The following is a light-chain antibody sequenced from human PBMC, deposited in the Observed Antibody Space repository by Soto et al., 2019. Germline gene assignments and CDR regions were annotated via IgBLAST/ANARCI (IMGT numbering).Light chain of an antibody. V-gene: IGKV2-30*01. CDR1: QSLAYIDGNTY. Sequence: DVVMTQSPLSLPVTLGQPASISCRSSQSLAYIDGNTYLNWFQQRPGQSPRRLIYNVSNRDSGVPDRFSGSGSGTDFTLRISRVEAEDVGVYYCMQGTHWPPYTFGQGTKVEIK. CDR2: NVS. J-gene: IGKJ2*01. CDR3: MQGTHWPPYT.